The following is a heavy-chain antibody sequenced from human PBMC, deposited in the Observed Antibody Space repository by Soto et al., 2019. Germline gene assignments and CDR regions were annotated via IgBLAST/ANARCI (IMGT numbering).Heavy chain of an antibody. V-gene: IGHV3-30*18. CDR1: GFTFSSYG. J-gene: IGHJ4*02. D-gene: IGHD2-2*01. CDR3: AKDWAPSYCSSTSCYSSVS. CDR2: ISYDGSNK. Sequence: GGSLRLSCAASGFTFSSYGMHWVRQAPGKGLEWVAVISYDGSNKYYADSVKGRFTISRDNSKNTLYLQMNSLRAEDTAVYYCAKDWAPSYCSSTSCYSSVSWGQGTLVTVSS.